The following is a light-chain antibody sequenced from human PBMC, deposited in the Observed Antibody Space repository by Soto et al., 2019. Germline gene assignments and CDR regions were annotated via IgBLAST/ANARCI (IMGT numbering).Light chain of an antibody. Sequence: QSALTQPPSASGSPGQSVTISCTGTSSDVGAYNYVSWYQQHPGKAPKVMIYDVSKRPSGVPDRFSGSKSGNTASLTVSGLQAEDEADYYCSSYAGSNNGVFGGGTKLTVL. CDR3: SSYAGSNNGV. J-gene: IGLJ3*02. CDR2: DVS. V-gene: IGLV2-8*01. CDR1: SSDVGAYNY.